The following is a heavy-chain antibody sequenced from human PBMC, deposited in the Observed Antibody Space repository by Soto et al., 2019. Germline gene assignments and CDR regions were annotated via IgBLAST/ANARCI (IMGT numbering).Heavy chain of an antibody. J-gene: IGHJ4*02. CDR3: VVTRRFFEWLVLFDY. V-gene: IGHV4-4*02. CDR2: IYHSGST. Sequence: PSETLSLTCAVSSGSSSSRNWWSWVRQPPGKGLEWIGEIYHSGSTNYNPSLKSRVTISEDKSKNQFSLQLSSVTAADTAVYYCVVTRRFFEWLVLFDYWGQRILVTGSS. CDR1: SGSSSSRNW. D-gene: IGHD3-3*01.